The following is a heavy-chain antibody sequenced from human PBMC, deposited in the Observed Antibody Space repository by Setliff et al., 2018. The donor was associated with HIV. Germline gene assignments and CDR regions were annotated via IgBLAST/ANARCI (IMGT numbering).Heavy chain of an antibody. CDR3: ARGAWYTSGWHSSRYMDV. CDR2: VDPEDGET. J-gene: IGHJ6*03. D-gene: IGHD6-25*01. V-gene: IGHV1-69-2*01. Sequence: GASVKVSCKSSGYTFTDYYIHWVQQAPGKGLEWMGRVDPEDGETIYAERFQGRVTITADTSTDTSYMELSSLRSEDTAVYYCARGAWYTSGWHSSRYMDVWGKGTTVTVSS. CDR1: GYTFTDYY.